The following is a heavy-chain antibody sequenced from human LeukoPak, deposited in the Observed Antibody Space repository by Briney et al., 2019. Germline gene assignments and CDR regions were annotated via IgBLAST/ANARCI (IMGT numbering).Heavy chain of an antibody. CDR1: GYRFTSYW. D-gene: IGHD3-10*01. CDR3: ARPRVALWFGEFNY. V-gene: IGHV5-51*01. J-gene: IGHJ4*02. Sequence: GESLKISCKGSGYRFTSYWIGWVRPMPGKGLEWMGIIYPGDSDTRYSPSFQGQVTISADKSISTAYLQWSSLKASDTAMYYCARPRVALWFGEFNYWGQGTLVTVSS. CDR2: IYPGDSDT.